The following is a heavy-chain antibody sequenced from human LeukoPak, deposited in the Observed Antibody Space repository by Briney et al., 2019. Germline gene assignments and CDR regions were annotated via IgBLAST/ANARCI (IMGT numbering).Heavy chain of an antibody. J-gene: IGHJ5*02. D-gene: IGHD3-10*01. CDR1: GGSISSGDYY. CDR3: ALGGLWFGELYWFDP. CDR2: IYYSGST. V-gene: IGHV4-30-4*01. Sequence: TSQTLSLTCTVSGGSISSGDYYWSWIRQPPGKGLEWIGYIYYSGSTYYNPSLKSRVTISVDTSKNQFSLKLSSVTAADTAVCYCALGGLWFGELYWFDPWGQGTLVTVSS.